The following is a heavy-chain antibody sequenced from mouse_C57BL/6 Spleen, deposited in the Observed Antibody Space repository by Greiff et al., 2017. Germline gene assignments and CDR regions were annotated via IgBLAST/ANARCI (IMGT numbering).Heavy chain of an antibody. J-gene: IGHJ1*03. CDR1: GYTFTSYW. CDR3: ARDHRGYFDV. CDR2: IYPSDSET. V-gene: IGHV1-61*01. Sequence: VQLQQPGAELVRPGSSVKLSCKASGYTFTSYWMDWVKQRPGQGLEWIGNIYPSDSETHYNQKFKDKATLTVDKYSSTAYMQLSSLTSEDSAVYYCARDHRGYFDVWGTGTTVTVSS.